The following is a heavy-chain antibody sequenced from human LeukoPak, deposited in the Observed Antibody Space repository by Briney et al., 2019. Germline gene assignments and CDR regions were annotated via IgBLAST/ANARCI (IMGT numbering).Heavy chain of an antibody. Sequence: GGSLRLSCAASGFTFSSYSMNWVRQAPGKGLEWVSSISSSSSYIYYADSVKGRFTISRDNAKNSLYLQMNSLRAEDTAVYYCAKDRNPLGYCSSTSCPQAFDYWGQGTLVTVSS. D-gene: IGHD2-2*01. J-gene: IGHJ4*02. CDR3: AKDRNPLGYCSSTSCPQAFDY. CDR2: ISSSSSYI. CDR1: GFTFSSYS. V-gene: IGHV3-21*01.